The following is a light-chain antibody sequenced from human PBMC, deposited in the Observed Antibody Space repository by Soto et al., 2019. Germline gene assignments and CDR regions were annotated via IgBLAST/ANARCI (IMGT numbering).Light chain of an antibody. J-gene: IGKJ2*01. CDR1: QSVTSVY. Sequence: EIVLTQSPGTLSLSPGDTATLSCRASQSVTSVYLAWYHHRSGQPPRLLIYGATYRAAGVPDRFSGSGSGTDFTLTISRLEPEDFALYYCQQYGTSSYTFGQWTNREIK. V-gene: IGKV3-20*01. CDR3: QQYGTSSYT. CDR2: GAT.